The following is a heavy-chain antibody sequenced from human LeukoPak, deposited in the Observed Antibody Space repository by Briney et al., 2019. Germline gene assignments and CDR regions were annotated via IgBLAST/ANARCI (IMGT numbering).Heavy chain of an antibody. Sequence: GESLQISCKGSGYIFTSYWIGWVRQLPGKGLEWMGIIYPGDSDARYSPSFQGQVTISADKSISTAYLQWSSLKASDTAMYYCARGAYGDYVPGYYFDYWGQGTLVTVPS. J-gene: IGHJ4*02. CDR3: ARGAYGDYVPGYYFDY. CDR1: GYIFTSYW. V-gene: IGHV5-51*01. CDR2: IYPGDSDA. D-gene: IGHD4-17*01.